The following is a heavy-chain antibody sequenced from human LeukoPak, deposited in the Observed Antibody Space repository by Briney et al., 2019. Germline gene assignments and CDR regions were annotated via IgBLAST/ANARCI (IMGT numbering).Heavy chain of an antibody. Sequence: GASVKVSCKASGYTFTSYYMHWVRQAPGQGLEWMGIINPSGGSTSYAQKFQGRVTMTRDMSTSTVYMELSSLRSEDTAVYYCARGQLAAAGTPHNYFDYWGQGTLVTVSS. V-gene: IGHV1-46*01. CDR3: ARGQLAAAGTPHNYFDY. J-gene: IGHJ4*02. CDR2: INPSGGST. D-gene: IGHD6-13*01. CDR1: GYTFTSYY.